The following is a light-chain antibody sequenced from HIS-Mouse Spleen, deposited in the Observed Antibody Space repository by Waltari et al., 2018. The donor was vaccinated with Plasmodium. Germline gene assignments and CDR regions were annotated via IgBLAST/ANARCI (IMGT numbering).Light chain of an antibody. CDR3: QQYNNWSFT. CDR1: QSVSSN. CDR2: GAS. V-gene: IGKV3-15*01. J-gene: IGKJ3*01. Sequence: EIVMTQSPAHLSVSPGERATLSCRASQSVSSNLAWYQQKPGQAPRLLIYGASTRATGIPARFSGSGSGTEFTLTISSLQSEDFAVYYCQQYNNWSFTFGPGTKVDIK.